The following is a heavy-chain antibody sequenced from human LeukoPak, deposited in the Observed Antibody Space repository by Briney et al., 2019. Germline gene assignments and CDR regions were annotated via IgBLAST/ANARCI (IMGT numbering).Heavy chain of an antibody. V-gene: IGHV4-34*01. CDR1: GGPFSGYY. CDR3: ARGKEYCGGDCFSSWYFDL. CDR2: INQSGST. Sequence: NPSETLSLTCAVYGGPFSGYYWSWIRQSPGKGLEWIGEINQSGSTTYKPSLKGRVTISVDTSKTQFSLKLSSVTAADTAVYYCARGKEYCGGDCFSSWYFDLWGRGTLVTVSS. J-gene: IGHJ2*01. D-gene: IGHD2-21*02.